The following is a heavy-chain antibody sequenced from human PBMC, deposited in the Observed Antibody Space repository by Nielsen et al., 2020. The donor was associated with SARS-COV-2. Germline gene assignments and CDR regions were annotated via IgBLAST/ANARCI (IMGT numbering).Heavy chain of an antibody. V-gene: IGHV3-9*01. D-gene: IGHD5-24*01. CDR1: GFTFSSYG. Sequence: SLKISCAASGFTFSSYGMHWVRQAPGKGLEWVSGISWNSGSIGYADSVKGRFTISRDNAKNSLYLQMNSLRAEDTALYYCANLDGYNYMDVWGKGTTVTVSS. J-gene: IGHJ6*03. CDR2: ISWNSGSI. CDR3: ANLDGYNYMDV.